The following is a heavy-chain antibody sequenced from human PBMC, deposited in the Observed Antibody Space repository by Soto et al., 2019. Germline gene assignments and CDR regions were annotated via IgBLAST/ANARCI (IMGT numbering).Heavy chain of an antibody. Sequence: SPSLTHTFTTSWDQVSSNSAGWNWNRKSPSRGLEWLGRTYYRSKWYNDYAVSVKSRITINPDTSKNQFSLQLNSVTPEDTAVYYCARDSAVAGTGPWFDPWGQGTLVTVSS. J-gene: IGHJ5*02. D-gene: IGHD6-19*01. CDR2: TYYRSKWYN. CDR3: ARDSAVAGTGPWFDP. V-gene: IGHV6-1*01. CDR1: WDQVSSNSAG.